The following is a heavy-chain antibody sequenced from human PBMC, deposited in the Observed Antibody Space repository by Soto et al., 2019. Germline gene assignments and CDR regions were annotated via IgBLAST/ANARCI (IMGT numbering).Heavy chain of an antibody. Sequence: QITLKESGPTVVKPTETLTLTCTFSGFSLTTSGVGVGWVRQSPGKAPEWLALIYWDDDKRYSTSLKSRLTITKDTSKNQVVRTMTNVAPADTDTYYCAHRVLRTVFGLVTTTAIYFDFWGQGTPVVVSS. J-gene: IGHJ4*02. D-gene: IGHD3-3*01. CDR1: GFSLTTSGVG. CDR3: AHRVLRTVFGLVTTTAIYFDF. V-gene: IGHV2-5*02. CDR2: IYWDDDK.